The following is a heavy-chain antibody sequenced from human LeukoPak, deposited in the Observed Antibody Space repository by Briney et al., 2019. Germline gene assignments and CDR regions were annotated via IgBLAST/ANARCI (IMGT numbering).Heavy chain of an antibody. CDR2: ISIGSNDR. J-gene: IGHJ4*02. CDR1: GFIFSSYS. Sequence: GGSLRLSCAASGFIFSSYSMSWVSQATGGGLQWLSYISIGSNDRYYADSVKGRFAISRDNAKNSLYLQMNSLRDEDTAMYYCARTVGGSLDYWGQGTQVTVSS. V-gene: IGHV3-48*02. CDR3: ARTVGGSLDY. D-gene: IGHD2-15*01.